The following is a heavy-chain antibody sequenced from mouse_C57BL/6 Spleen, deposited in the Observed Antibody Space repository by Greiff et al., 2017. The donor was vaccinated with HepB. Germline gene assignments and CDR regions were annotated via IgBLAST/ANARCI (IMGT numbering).Heavy chain of an antibody. CDR3: ARSTMVTQFAY. CDR1: GYSFTGYY. Sequence: VQLQQSGPELVKPGASVKISCKASGYSFTGYYMNWVKQSPEKSLEWIGEINPRTGGTTYNQKFKAKATLTVDKSSSTAYMQLKSLTSEDSAVYYCARSTMVTQFAYWGQGTLVTVSA. V-gene: IGHV1-42*01. CDR2: INPRTGGT. J-gene: IGHJ3*01. D-gene: IGHD2-2*01.